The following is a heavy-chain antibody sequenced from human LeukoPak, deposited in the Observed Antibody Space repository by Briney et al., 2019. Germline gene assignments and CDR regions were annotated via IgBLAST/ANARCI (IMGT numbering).Heavy chain of an antibody. D-gene: IGHD5-24*01. V-gene: IGHV3-21*01. Sequence: PGGSLRLSCAASGFTFSTYSMNWVRQAAGGGMGWVSSISSSGTYIYYADSMRGRFTISRDNSKNSLYLQMNSLRAEDTAVYYCASSFPRRDDYISNYFDYWGQGTLVTVSS. CDR2: ISSSGTYI. J-gene: IGHJ4*02. CDR1: GFTFSTYS. CDR3: ASSFPRRDDYISNYFDY.